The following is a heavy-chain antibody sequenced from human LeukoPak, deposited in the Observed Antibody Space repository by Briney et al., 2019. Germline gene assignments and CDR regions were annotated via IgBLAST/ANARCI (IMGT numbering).Heavy chain of an antibody. D-gene: IGHD3-10*01. V-gene: IGHV4-4*07. CDR1: GVSISSYY. CDR2: IHTSGST. Sequence: SETLSLTCTVSGVSISSYYWSWIRQPAGKGLEWIGRIHTSGSTKYNPSLKSRVTMSVDTSKNQFSLKLSSVTAADTAVYYCARDAYYYGSESYFFDYWGQGTLVTVSS. J-gene: IGHJ4*02. CDR3: ARDAYYYGSESYFFDY.